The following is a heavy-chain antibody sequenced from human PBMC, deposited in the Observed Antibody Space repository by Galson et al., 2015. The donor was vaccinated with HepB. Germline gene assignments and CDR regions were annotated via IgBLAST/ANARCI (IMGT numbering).Heavy chain of an antibody. Sequence: SVKVSCKVSGYTLTELSVHWVRQAPGKGLEWMGSSDREDYDTVYAENFEGRVTMTDDTSTDTTYTELSSLTSEVTAVYYCATNKAAVTHEGFNIWGHGTMVTVSS. V-gene: IGHV1-24*01. CDR3: ATNKAAVTHEGFNI. CDR2: SDREDYDT. CDR1: GYTLTELS. D-gene: IGHD4-11*01. J-gene: IGHJ3*02.